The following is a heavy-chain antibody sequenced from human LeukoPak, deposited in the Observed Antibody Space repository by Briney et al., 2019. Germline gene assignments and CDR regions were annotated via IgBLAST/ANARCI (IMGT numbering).Heavy chain of an antibody. CDR3: VRRVAGSSYRDY. J-gene: IGHJ4*02. CDR1: GGSNSSSRHY. D-gene: IGHD3-22*01. V-gene: IGHV4-39*01. Sequence: SETLSLTCTVSGGSNSSSRHYWGWIRQPPGKGLEWIGNILYSGSTNYNPSLKSRVTISVDTSKNQFSLKLSSVTAADTADYYCVRRVAGSSYRDYWGQGTLVTVSS. CDR2: ILYSGST.